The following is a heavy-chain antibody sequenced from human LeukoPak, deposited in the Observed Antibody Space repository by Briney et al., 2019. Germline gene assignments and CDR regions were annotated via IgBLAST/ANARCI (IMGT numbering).Heavy chain of an antibody. Sequence: GASLKVSCKASVYTFTNYDINWMRQATGHGLEWMGWMNPNSANTGYAHKFQGRVTMTRNTSISTAYMELSSLRSEDTAVYYCARVNCSSTSCRSKFLDYWGQGTLVTVSS. J-gene: IGHJ4*02. CDR3: ARVNCSSTSCRSKFLDY. D-gene: IGHD2-2*01. V-gene: IGHV1-8*01. CDR2: MNPNSANT. CDR1: VYTFTNYD.